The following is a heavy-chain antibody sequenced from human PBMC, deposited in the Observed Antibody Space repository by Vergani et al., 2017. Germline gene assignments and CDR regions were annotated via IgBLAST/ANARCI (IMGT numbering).Heavy chain of an antibody. V-gene: IGHV4-61*02. CDR1: GGSINTGAYY. D-gene: IGHD3-10*01. Sequence: QVQLAESGPGLVKPSETLSLTCTVSGGSINTGAYYWSWIRQPAGKGLEWIGRVYTSGMTNYNPSLKSRVTILVDRSKSQLSLKLTSVTAGDTAVYFCARELSYYYGSGSDDYNPYYYEGMDVWGPGTTVTVSS. CDR2: VYTSGMT. J-gene: IGHJ6*02. CDR3: ARELSYYYGSGSDDYNPYYYEGMDV.